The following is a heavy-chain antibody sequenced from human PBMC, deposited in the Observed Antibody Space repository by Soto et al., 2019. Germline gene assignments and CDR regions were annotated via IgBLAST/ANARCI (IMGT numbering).Heavy chain of an antibody. Sequence: VKVSCKASGGTFSSYAISWVRQAPGQGLEWMGGIIPIFGTANYAQKFQGRVTITADESTSTAYMELSSLRSEDTAVYYCARDRGVYDFWRGYWHYYGMDVWGQGTRVTVSS. V-gene: IGHV1-69*01. J-gene: IGHJ6*02. CDR1: GGTFSSYA. D-gene: IGHD3-3*01. CDR2: IIPIFGTA. CDR3: ARDRGVYDFWRGYWHYYGMDV.